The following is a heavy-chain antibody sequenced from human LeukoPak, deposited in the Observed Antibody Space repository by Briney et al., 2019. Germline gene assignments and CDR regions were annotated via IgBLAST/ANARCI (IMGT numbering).Heavy chain of an antibody. CDR2: INHSGST. Sequence: PSETLSLTCAVYGGSFSGYYWSWIRQPPGKGLEWIGEINHSGSTNYNPSLKSRVTISVDTSKNQFSLKLSSVTAADTAVYYCARGITYYYDIRGDYFDYWGQGTLVTVSS. V-gene: IGHV4-34*01. D-gene: IGHD3-22*01. J-gene: IGHJ4*02. CDR1: GGSFSGYY. CDR3: ARGITYYYDIRGDYFDY.